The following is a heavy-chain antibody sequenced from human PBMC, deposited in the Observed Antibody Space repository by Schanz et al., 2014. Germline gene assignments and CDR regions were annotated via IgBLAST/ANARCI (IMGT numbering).Heavy chain of an antibody. V-gene: IGHV3-30-3*01. CDR2: ISYDGSNK. D-gene: IGHD5-12*01. Sequence: QVQLVESGGGVVQPGRSLRLSCAAYGFTLSSYAMHWVRQAPGKGLEWVAVISYDGSNKYYADSVKGRFTISRDNSKNTLYLQMNSLRTEDTAVYYCASPSGYSDYGTYLDFWGQGTLVTVSS. CDR3: ASPSGYSDYGTYLDF. J-gene: IGHJ4*02. CDR1: GFTLSSYA.